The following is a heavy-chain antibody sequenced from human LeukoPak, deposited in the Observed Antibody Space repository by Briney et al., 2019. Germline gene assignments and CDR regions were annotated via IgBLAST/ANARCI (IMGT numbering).Heavy chain of an antibody. CDR2: IYTSGST. J-gene: IGHJ1*01. Sequence: SETLSLTCTVSGGSISSYYWSWIRQPAGKGLEWIGRIYTSGSTNYNPSLESRVTMSVDTSKNQLSLKLTSVTAADTAVYYCARGWRSGSSVYWGQGTLVTVSS. CDR3: ARGWRSGSSVY. CDR1: GGSISSYY. D-gene: IGHD3-10*01. V-gene: IGHV4-4*07.